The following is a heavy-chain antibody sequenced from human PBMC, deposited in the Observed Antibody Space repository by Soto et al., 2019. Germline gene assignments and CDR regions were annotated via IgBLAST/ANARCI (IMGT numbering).Heavy chain of an antibody. Sequence: ASVKVSCKASGYTFTSYYMHWVRQAPGQGLEWMGIINPSGGSTSYAQRFQGRVTMTRDTSTSTVYMELSSLRSEDMAVYYCARDVDITGTTGYYYYYYGMDVWGQGTTVTVSS. CDR1: GYTFTSYY. D-gene: IGHD1-7*01. CDR3: ARDVDITGTTGYYYYYYGMDV. J-gene: IGHJ6*02. CDR2: INPSGGST. V-gene: IGHV1-46*01.